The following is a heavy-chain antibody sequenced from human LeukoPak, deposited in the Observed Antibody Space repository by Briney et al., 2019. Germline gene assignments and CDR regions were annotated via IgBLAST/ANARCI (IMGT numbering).Heavy chain of an antibody. J-gene: IGHJ4*02. CDR3: ARGHVGGRYRVDY. D-gene: IGHD1-26*01. Sequence: AAVKVSCKASGYSFTAYYIHWVRPAPGQGLEWMGYIDPNSGGTNYAQKSQGKVTMTRDTSISTAYMDLTILRSDDTAVYYCARGHVGGRYRVDYWGQGTLVTVSS. CDR1: GYSFTAYY. V-gene: IGHV1-2*02. CDR2: IDPNSGGT.